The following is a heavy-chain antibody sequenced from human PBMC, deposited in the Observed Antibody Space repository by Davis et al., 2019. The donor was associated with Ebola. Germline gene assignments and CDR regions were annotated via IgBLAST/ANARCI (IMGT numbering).Heavy chain of an antibody. J-gene: IGHJ4*02. CDR3: AALYGYNSDY. V-gene: IGHV1-58*01. D-gene: IGHD5-24*01. CDR1: GFTFTSFA. CDR2: IVVGSGNT. Sequence: SVKVSCKASGFTFTSFAVQWVRQARGQRLEWIGWIVVGSGNTNYAQKFQERVTITRDMSTSTAYMELSSLRSEDTAVYYCAALYGYNSDYWGQGTLVTVSS.